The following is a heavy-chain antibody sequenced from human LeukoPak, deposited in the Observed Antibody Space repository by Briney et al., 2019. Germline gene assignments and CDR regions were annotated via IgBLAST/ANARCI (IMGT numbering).Heavy chain of an antibody. Sequence: GGSLRLSCAASGFIFRNSGMSWVRQAPGEGLQWVSSINGGAVSTYYADSVKGRFTISRDNSKNTLYLQMNSLRAEDTAIYYCAKRISSDSWGPGTLVTVSS. CDR3: AKRISSDS. V-gene: IGHV3-23*01. CDR1: GFIFRNSG. J-gene: IGHJ4*02. D-gene: IGHD2-15*01. CDR2: INGGAVST.